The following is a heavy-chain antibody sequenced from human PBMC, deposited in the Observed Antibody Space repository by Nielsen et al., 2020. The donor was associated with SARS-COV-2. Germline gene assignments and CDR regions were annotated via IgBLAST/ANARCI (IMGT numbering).Heavy chain of an antibody. CDR2: ISSSSSYI. Sequence: GESLKISCAASGFTFSSYAMNWVRQAPGKGLEWVSSISSSSSYIYYADSVKGRFTISRDNAKNSLYLQMNSLRAEDTAVYYCAREVDTAMVWNYYGMDVWGQVTTVTVSS. J-gene: IGHJ6*02. D-gene: IGHD5-18*01. CDR1: GFTFSSYA. V-gene: IGHV3-21*01. CDR3: AREVDTAMVWNYYGMDV.